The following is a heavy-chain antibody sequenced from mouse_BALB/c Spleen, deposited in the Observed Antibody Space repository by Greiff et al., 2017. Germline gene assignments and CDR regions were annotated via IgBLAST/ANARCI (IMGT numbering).Heavy chain of an antibody. CDR2: ISYSGST. D-gene: IGHD2-1*01. V-gene: IGHV3-2*02. J-gene: IGHJ2*01. Sequence: EVKLVESGPGLVKPSQSLSLTCTVTGYSITSDYAWNWIRQFPGNKLEWMGYISYSGSTSYNPSLKSRISITRDTSKNQFFLQLNSVTTEDTATYYCARRNYGNYVDYWGQSTTLTVSS. CDR3: ARRNYGNYVDY. CDR1: GYSITSDYA.